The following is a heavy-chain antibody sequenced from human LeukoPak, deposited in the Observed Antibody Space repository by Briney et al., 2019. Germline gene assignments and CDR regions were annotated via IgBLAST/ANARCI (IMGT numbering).Heavy chain of an antibody. Sequence: GGSLRLSCAASGFTFSSYAMGWVRQAPGKGLEWVSAISGSGDTYYADSVKGRFTISRDNSKNTLYLQMNSLRAEDTAVYYCAKKGTATSLDAFDIWGQGTMVTVSS. CDR3: AKKGTATSLDAFDI. CDR1: GFTFSSYA. D-gene: IGHD5-24*01. CDR2: ISGSGDT. V-gene: IGHV3-23*01. J-gene: IGHJ3*02.